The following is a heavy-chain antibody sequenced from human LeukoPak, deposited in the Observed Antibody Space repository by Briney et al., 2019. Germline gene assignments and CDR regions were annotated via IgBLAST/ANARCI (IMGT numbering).Heavy chain of an antibody. CDR2: IYYSGST. D-gene: IGHD3-22*01. CDR1: GGSISSGGYY. Sequence: SQTLSLTCTDSGGSISSGGYYWSWIRQHPGKGLEWIGYIYYSGSTYYNPSLKSRVTISVDTSKNQFSLKLSSVTAADTAVYYCARGDSSGYSYFDYWGQGTLVTVSS. J-gene: IGHJ4*02. CDR3: ARGDSSGYSYFDY. V-gene: IGHV4-31*03.